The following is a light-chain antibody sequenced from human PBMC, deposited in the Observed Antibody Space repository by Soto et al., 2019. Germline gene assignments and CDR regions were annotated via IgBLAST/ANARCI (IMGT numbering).Light chain of an antibody. Sequence: QSVLTQSPSASGTPGQRVTISCSGSSSNIGSNYVYWFHQLPGTAPRLLIYRNDQRPSGVPDRFSGSKSGTSASLAISGLRSEDEVDYYCAAWDGSLSALMFGGGTKLTVL. CDR1: SSNIGSNY. V-gene: IGLV1-47*01. CDR3: AAWDGSLSALM. CDR2: RND. J-gene: IGLJ3*02.